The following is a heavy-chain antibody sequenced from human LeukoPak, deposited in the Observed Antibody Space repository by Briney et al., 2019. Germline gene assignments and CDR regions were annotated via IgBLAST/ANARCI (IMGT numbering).Heavy chain of an antibody. J-gene: IGHJ4*02. V-gene: IGHV3-23*01. CDR2: ISGSGGST. Sequence: GRSLRLSCAASGFTFYDYAMHWVRQAPGKGLEWVSAISGSGGSTYYADSVKGRFTISRDNSKNTLYLQMNSLRAEDTAVYYCAKGIYGGKGYFDYWGQGTLVTVSS. CDR3: AKGIYGGKGYFDY. CDR1: GFTFYDYA. D-gene: IGHD4-23*01.